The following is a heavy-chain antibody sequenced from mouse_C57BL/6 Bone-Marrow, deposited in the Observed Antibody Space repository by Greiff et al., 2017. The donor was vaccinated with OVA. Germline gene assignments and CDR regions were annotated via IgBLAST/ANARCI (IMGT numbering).Heavy chain of an antibody. CDR3: ARFSIYYYGSDAMDY. Sequence: EVHLVESGGGLVQPGGSLKLSCAASGFTFSDYGMAWVRQAPRKGPEWVAFISNLAYSIYYADTVTGRFTISRENAKNTLYLEMSSLRSEDTAMYYCARFSIYYYGSDAMDYWGQGTSVTVSS. CDR1: GFTFSDYG. CDR2: ISNLAYSI. D-gene: IGHD1-1*01. V-gene: IGHV5-15*01. J-gene: IGHJ4*01.